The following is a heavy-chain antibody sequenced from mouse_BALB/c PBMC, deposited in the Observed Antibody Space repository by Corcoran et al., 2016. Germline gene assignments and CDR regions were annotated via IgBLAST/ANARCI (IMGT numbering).Heavy chain of an antibody. CDR2: ISCYNGAT. Sequence: LVKTGASVKISCKASGYSFTGYYMHWVKQSHGKSLEWIGYISCYNGATSYNQKFKGKATFTVDTSSSTAYMQFNSLTSEDSAVYYCARGAMITTGYCDVWGAGTTVTVSS. CDR3: ARGAMITTGYCDV. D-gene: IGHD2-4*01. J-gene: IGHJ1*01. CDR1: GYSFTGYY. V-gene: IGHV1S34*01.